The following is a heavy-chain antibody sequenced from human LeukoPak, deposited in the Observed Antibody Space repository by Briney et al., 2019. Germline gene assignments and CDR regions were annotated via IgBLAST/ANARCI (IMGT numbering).Heavy chain of an antibody. V-gene: IGHV4-34*01. CDR1: GGSFSGYY. CDR3: ARGQAAMASYYYKDV. Sequence: SETLSLTCAVYGGSFSGYYWSWIRQPPGKGLEWIGEINHGGSTNYNPSLKSRVTISVDTSKNQFSLKLSSVTAADTAVYYCARGQAAMASYYYKDVWGKGTTVTVSS. J-gene: IGHJ6*03. CDR2: INHGGST. D-gene: IGHD5-18*01.